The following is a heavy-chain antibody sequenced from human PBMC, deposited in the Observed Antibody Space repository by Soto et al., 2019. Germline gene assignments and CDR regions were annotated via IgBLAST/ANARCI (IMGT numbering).Heavy chain of an antibody. CDR1: GDSMTRGSYY. V-gene: IGHV4-39*02. CDR2: FYYTGST. D-gene: IGHD3-3*01. CDR3: ARRFFFCNGYVPALIYF. Sequence: SETLSLTCVVSGDSMTRGSYYWAWIRQPPGKGLEWIGSFYYTGSTNYNPSLKSRVTVSADTSNNHFSLRLTSVTAADTAVYYCARRFFFCNGYVPALIYFLGQRSSVPV. J-gene: IGHJ6*02.